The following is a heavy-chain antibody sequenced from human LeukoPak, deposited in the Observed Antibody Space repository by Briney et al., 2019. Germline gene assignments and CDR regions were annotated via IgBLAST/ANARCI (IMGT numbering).Heavy chain of an antibody. D-gene: IGHD2-2*01. CDR2: MNPNSGNT. CDR1: GYTFTSYD. V-gene: IGHV1-8*01. Sequence: ASVKVSCKASGYTFTSYDINWVRQATGQGLEWMGWMNPNSGNTGYAQKFQGRVTMTRNTSISTAYMELSSLRAEDTAVYYCARARYPFVVPAAIYYWGQGTLVTVSS. J-gene: IGHJ4*02. CDR3: ARARYPFVVPAAIYY.